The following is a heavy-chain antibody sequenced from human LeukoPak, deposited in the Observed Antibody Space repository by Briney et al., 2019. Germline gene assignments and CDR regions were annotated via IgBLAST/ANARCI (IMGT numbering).Heavy chain of an antibody. CDR2: IRYDGSNK. J-gene: IGHJ4*02. D-gene: IGHD6-13*01. CDR1: GFIFSTYG. Sequence: GGSLRLSCAASGFIFSTYGMHWVRQAPGKGLEWVAFIRYDGSNKYYADSVKGRFTISRDNSKNTLYLQMNSLRAEDTAVYYCAKGRTPPYSSTWYTLFDYWGQGTLVTVSS. V-gene: IGHV3-30*02. CDR3: AKGRTPPYSSTWYTLFDY.